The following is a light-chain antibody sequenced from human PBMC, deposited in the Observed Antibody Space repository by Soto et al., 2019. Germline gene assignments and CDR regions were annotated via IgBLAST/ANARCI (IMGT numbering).Light chain of an antibody. CDR1: QSIRND. CDR3: LQDDNYHRP. V-gene: IGKV1-6*01. CDR2: AAS. J-gene: IGKJ2*01. Sequence: AIQMTQSPSSLSASVGDRVTITCRAIQSIRNDLVWYQQKPGKAPTLQIYAASSVQSVDPSKFSGSGSGTVFTFTISSLPPEAIGSYYCLQDDNYHRPFGQGTKLEIK.